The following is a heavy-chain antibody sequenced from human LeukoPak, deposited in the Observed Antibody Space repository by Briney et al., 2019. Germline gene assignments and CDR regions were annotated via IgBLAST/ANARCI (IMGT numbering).Heavy chain of an antibody. J-gene: IGHJ5*02. CDR1: GYSISSGYY. CDR3: ARVRTESRMLLFRFLHNWFDP. CDR2: IYHSGST. V-gene: IGHV4-38-2*02. D-gene: IGHD2-21*01. Sequence: SETLSLTCTVSGYSISSGYYWGWIRQPPGKGLEWIGTIYHSGSTYYNPSLKSRVTISVDTSKNQFSLKLSSVTAADTAVYYCARVRTESRMLLFRFLHNWFDPWGQGTLVTVSS.